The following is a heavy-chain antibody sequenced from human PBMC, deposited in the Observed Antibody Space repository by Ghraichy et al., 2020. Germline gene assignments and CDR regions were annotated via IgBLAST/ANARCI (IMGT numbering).Heavy chain of an antibody. J-gene: IGHJ4*02. Sequence: SETLSLTCAVYGGSFSGYYWSWIRQPPGKGLEWIGEINHSGSTNYNPSLKSRVTISVDTSKNQFSLKLSSVTAADTAVYYCARVMYYDFWSGYYLRGYYFDSWGQGTLVTVSS. CDR1: GGSFSGYY. CDR2: INHSGST. D-gene: IGHD3-3*01. CDR3: ARVMYYDFWSGYYLRGYYFDS. V-gene: IGHV4-34*01.